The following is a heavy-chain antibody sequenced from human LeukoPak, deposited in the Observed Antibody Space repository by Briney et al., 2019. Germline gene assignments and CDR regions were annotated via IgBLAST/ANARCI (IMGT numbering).Heavy chain of an antibody. CDR2: IYYSGST. D-gene: IGHD6-19*01. V-gene: IGHV4-59*01. CDR3: RTVAGQDYFDY. J-gene: IGHJ4*02. CDR1: GGSISSYY. Sequence: SETLSLTCTVSGGSISSYYWSWIRQPPGKGLEWIGYIYYSGSTNYNPSLKSRVTISVDTSKNQFSLKLSSVTAADTAVYYCRTVAGQDYFDYWGQGTLVTVSS.